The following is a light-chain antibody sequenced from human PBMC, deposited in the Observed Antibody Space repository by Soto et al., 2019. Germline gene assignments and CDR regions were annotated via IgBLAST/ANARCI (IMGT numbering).Light chain of an antibody. CDR3: QQSYSTPRMYT. V-gene: IGKV1-39*01. J-gene: IGKJ2*01. Sequence: DIQMTQSPSSLSASVGDRVTITCRASQSISSYLNWYQQKPGKAPKLLIYAASSLQSGVPSRFSGSGSGTDFTLTISSLQPDDFATYYCQQSYSTPRMYTFGQGTKLEIK. CDR2: AAS. CDR1: QSISSY.